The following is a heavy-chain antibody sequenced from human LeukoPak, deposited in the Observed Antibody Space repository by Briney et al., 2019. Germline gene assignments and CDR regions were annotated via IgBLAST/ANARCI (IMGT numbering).Heavy chain of an antibody. CDR3: ARVPDFIARPCDS. Sequence: PSETLSPTCAVYGGSFSGNYWTLIRQTPGRGLEWIGESSPTGDITGYNPSLKGRATISVDSSKKQFSLRLTSVTAADTGVYYCARVPDFIARPCDSWGPGTLVTVSS. V-gene: IGHV4-34*01. J-gene: IGHJ4*02. CDR1: GGSFSGNY. D-gene: IGHD2-21*01. CDR2: SSPTGDIT.